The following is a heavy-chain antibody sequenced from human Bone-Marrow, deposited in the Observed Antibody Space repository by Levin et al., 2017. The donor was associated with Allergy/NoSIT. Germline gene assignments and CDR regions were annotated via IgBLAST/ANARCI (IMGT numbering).Heavy chain of an antibody. J-gene: IGHJ6*02. CDR1: GFTFSSYA. CDR2: ISGSGGST. V-gene: IGHV3-23*01. D-gene: IGHD3-10*01. CDR3: ARSRTMVRGVIIVAYYYYYGMDV. Sequence: GGSLRLSCAASGFTFSSYAMSWVRQAPGKGLEWVSAISGSGGSTYYADSVKGRFTISRDNSKNTLYLQMNSLRAEDTAVYYCARSRTMVRGVIIVAYYYYYGMDVWGQGTTVTVSS.